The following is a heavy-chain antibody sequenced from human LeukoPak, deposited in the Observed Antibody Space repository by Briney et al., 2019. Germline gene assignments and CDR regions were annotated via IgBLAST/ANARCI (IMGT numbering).Heavy chain of an antibody. Sequence: GGSLRLSCVASGISFRSYWMAWVRQAPGKGLEWVANIKYDGTHKFYADSVKGRFTISRNNAKNSLFLEMNSLRADDTAVYFCASSHDSSGNDWGQGTLVTVSS. CDR3: ASSHDSSGND. D-gene: IGHD3-22*01. CDR1: GISFRSYW. J-gene: IGHJ4*02. V-gene: IGHV3-7*01. CDR2: IKYDGTHK.